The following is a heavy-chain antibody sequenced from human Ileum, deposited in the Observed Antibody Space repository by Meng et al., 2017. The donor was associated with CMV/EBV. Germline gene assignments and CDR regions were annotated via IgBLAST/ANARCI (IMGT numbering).Heavy chain of an antibody. CDR2: MNGDGSRT. CDR3: AVHWGSGWYFDL. CDR1: GFTFVNYW. Sequence: SCAASGFTFVNYWMHWVRQAPGKGLVWVSGMNGDGSRTTYEGSVKGRFTISRDNAKNTMYLEMNSLRGEDTAMYYCAVHWGSGWYFDLWGRGTLVTVSS. V-gene: IGHV3-74*01. D-gene: IGHD7-27*01. J-gene: IGHJ2*01.